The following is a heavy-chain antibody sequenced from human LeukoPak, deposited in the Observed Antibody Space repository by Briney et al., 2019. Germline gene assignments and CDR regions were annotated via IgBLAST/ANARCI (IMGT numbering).Heavy chain of an antibody. CDR1: GGSISSHY. V-gene: IGHV4-59*11. J-gene: IGHJ4*02. D-gene: IGHD6-6*01. CDR3: ARGAYSSSSGYYFDY. CDR2: IYYSGST. Sequence: LETLSLTCTVSGGSISSHYWGWIRQPPGKGLEWVGYIYYSGSTNYNPSLKSRVTISVDTSKNQFSLKLSSVTAADTAVYYCARGAYSSSSGYYFDYWGQGTLVTVSS.